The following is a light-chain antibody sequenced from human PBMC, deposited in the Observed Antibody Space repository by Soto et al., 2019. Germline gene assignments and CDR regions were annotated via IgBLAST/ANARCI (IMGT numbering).Light chain of an antibody. CDR3: SSCAGRVV. V-gene: IGLV2-23*01. CDR2: EGT. Sequence: QSALTQPASVSGSPGQSVTISCTGTSSDVGNYNLVSWYQQHPGKAPKLMIYEGTNRPSGVSNRFSGSKSGNPASLTISGHQAEDEAHYYCSSCAGRVVFGGGTKLTVL. CDR1: SSDVGNYNL. J-gene: IGLJ2*01.